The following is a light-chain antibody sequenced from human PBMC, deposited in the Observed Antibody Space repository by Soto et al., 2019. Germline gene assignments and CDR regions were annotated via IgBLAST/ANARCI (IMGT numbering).Light chain of an antibody. V-gene: IGKV1-6*01. Sequence: ALQMTQSPSSLSASVGDRVTITCRASQDIKNDLVWYQQKPGKAPNVLIYSTSTLQSGVPSRFSGLGSGTNFTLTISSLQPEDFATYYCLQDYNYPFAFGQGTRLEIK. J-gene: IGKJ5*01. CDR1: QDIKND. CDR2: STS. CDR3: LQDYNYPFA.